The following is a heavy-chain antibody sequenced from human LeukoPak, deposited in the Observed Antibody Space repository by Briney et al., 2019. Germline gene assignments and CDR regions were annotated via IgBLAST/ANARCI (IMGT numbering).Heavy chain of an antibody. J-gene: IGHJ1*01. CDR2: ISHTEGT. V-gene: IGHV4-34*01. D-gene: IGHD3-9*01. CDR3: ARIRCGHSGSVCYNH. CDR1: GVSINDYY. Sequence: SETLSLACGVFGVSINDYYWSWIRQSPGQGLEWIGEISHTEGTRYNPSLESRVTMSVGTSENQLSLKLIFVTAADTAVYYCARIRCGHSGSVCYNHWGLGALVSVSS.